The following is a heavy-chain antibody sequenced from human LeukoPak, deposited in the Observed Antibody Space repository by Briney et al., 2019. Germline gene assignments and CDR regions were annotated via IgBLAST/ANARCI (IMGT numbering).Heavy chain of an antibody. D-gene: IGHD3-10*01. J-gene: IGHJ4*02. CDR1: GFTFNSYA. Sequence: GGSLRLSCAASGFTFNSYAMSWVRQAPGKGLEWVSAISGSGGSAYYADSVKGRFTISRDNSKNTLYLQMNSLRAEDTAVYYCAKDRLGPGFDYWGQGTLVTVSS. CDR3: AKDRLGPGFDY. V-gene: IGHV3-23*01. CDR2: ISGSGGSA.